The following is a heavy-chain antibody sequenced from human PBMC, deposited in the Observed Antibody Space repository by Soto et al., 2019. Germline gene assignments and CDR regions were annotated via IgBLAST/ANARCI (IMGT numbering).Heavy chain of an antibody. J-gene: IGHJ6*02. Sequence: GGSLRLSCAASGFTFSSYGMHWVRQAPGKGLEWVAVISYDGSNKYYADSVKGRFTISRDNSKNTLYLQMNSLRAEDTAVYYCAKDTAGNYAYYGMDVWGQGTTVTVSS. CDR2: ISYDGSNK. CDR1: GFTFSSYG. D-gene: IGHD6-19*01. CDR3: AKDTAGNYAYYGMDV. V-gene: IGHV3-30*18.